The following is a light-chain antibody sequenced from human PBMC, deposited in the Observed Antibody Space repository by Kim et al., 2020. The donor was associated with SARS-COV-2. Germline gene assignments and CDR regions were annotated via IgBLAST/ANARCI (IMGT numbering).Light chain of an antibody. CDR1: KLEEKY. J-gene: IGLJ2*01. Sequence: SYELTQPPSVSVSPGQTASITCSGDKLEEKYACWYQQKPGQSPVMVIYQDTKRPSGIPERFSGSNSGNTATLTISGTQAVDEADYYCQAWDSSALVFGGGTQLTVL. CDR2: QDT. V-gene: IGLV3-1*01. CDR3: QAWDSSALV.